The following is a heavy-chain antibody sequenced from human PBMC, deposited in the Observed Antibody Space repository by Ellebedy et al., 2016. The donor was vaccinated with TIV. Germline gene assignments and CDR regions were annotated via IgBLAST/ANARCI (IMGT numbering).Heavy chain of an antibody. J-gene: IGHJ6*02. Sequence: GESLKISCAASGFTSSNHGMHWVRQAAGIGLERLSVISYDGSNKNYADSVKGRFTISRDNSKNTLDLQMNSLRAEDTAVYYCAKALDYGDGYGMNDWGQGTTVTVSS. CDR2: ISYDGSNK. V-gene: IGHV3-30*18. D-gene: IGHD4-17*01. CDR1: GFTSSNHG. CDR3: AKALDYGDGYGMND.